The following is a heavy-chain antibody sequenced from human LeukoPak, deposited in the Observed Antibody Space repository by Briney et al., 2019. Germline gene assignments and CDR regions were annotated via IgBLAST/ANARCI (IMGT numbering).Heavy chain of an antibody. D-gene: IGHD4-11*01. CDR3: AGLSDYSSAFDI. V-gene: IGHV3-23*01. CDR1: GFTFSSYG. CDR2: ISGSGGST. Sequence: GGSLRLSCAASGFTFSSYGMSWVRQAPGKGLEWVSAISGSGGSTYYADSVKGRFTISRDNSKNTLYLQMNSLRAEDTAVYYCAGLSDYSSAFDIWGQGTMVTVSS. J-gene: IGHJ3*02.